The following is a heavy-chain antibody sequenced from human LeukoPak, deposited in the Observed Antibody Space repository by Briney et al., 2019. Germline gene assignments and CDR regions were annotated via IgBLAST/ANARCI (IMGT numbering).Heavy chain of an antibody. D-gene: IGHD2-2*01. CDR3: ATLGRVPAAIRDAFDI. Sequence: PGGSLRLSCAASGFTFSSYAMSWVRQAPGKGLEWVSVISGSGGSTYYADSVKGRFTISRDNSKNTLYLQMNSLRAEDTAVYYRATLGRVPAAIRDAFDIWGQGTMVTVSS. CDR2: ISGSGGST. V-gene: IGHV3-23*01. CDR1: GFTFSSYA. J-gene: IGHJ3*02.